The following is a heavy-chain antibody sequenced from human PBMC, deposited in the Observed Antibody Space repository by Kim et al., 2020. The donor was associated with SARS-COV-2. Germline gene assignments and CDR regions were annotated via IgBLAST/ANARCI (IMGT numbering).Heavy chain of an antibody. D-gene: IGHD2-2*01. CDR2: ISSSGSTI. CDR3: ARDRYQLLPYYYYYYGMDV. Sequence: GGSLRLSCAASGFTFSSYEMNWVRQAPGKGLEWVSYISSSGSTIYYADSVKGRFTISRDNAKNSLYLQMNSLRAEDTAVYYCARDRYQLLPYYYYYYGMDVWGQGTTVTVSS. J-gene: IGHJ6*02. V-gene: IGHV3-48*03. CDR1: GFTFSSYE.